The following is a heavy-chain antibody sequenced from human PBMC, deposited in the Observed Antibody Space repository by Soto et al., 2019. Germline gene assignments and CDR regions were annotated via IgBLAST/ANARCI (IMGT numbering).Heavy chain of an antibody. CDR2: ISGSGGST. D-gene: IGHD2-15*01. CDR1: GFTFSSYA. CDR3: AKPISVGPRQIQAFDY. V-gene: IGHV3-23*01. Sequence: GGSLRLSCAASGFTFSSYAMSWVRQAPGKGLEWVSAISGSGGSTYYADSVKGRFTISRDNSKNTLYLQMNSLRAEDTAVYYCAKPISVGPRQIQAFDYWGQGTLVTVS. J-gene: IGHJ4*02.